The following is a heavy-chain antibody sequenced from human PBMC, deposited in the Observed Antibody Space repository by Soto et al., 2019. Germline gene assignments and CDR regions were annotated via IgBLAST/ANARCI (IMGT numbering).Heavy chain of an antibody. CDR1: VLTVRTRT. V-gene: IGHV3-23*01. J-gene: IGHJ4*01. D-gene: IGHD3-10*01. Sequence: GPLRLSGVASVLTVRTRTMNWVRQSPGEGLEWVSTITDTGGEAKDAYSVSGRFAICRDNSNNRLYQQMSALRAEDSAIYVCVRGSKDDYPGSRIFDFWGRGTLVTVSS. CDR2: ITDTGGEA. CDR3: VRGSKDDYPGSRIFDF.